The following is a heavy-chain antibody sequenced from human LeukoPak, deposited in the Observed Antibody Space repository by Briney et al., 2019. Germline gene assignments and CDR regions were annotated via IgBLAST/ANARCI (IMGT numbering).Heavy chain of an antibody. CDR1: GFTFDDYA. CDR2: ISWNSGSI. Sequence: GGSLRLSCAASGFTFDDYAMHWVRQAPGKGLEWVSGISWNSGSIGYADSVKGRFTISRDNAKNSLYLQMNSLRAEDTALYYCAKDQLVFWSGYPNMGAFDYWGQGTLVTVSS. CDR3: AKDQLVFWSGYPNMGAFDY. V-gene: IGHV3-9*01. J-gene: IGHJ4*02. D-gene: IGHD3-3*01.